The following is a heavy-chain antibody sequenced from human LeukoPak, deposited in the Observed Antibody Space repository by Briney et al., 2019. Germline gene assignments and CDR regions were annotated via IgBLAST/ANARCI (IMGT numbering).Heavy chain of an antibody. CDR2: ISGSGGST. Sequence: PGGSLRLSCAASGFTFSSYAMSWVRQAPGKGLEWVSAISGSGGSTYYADSVKGRFTISRDNAKNSLYLQMNSLRAEDTAVYYCARVFSYCSSTSCSSFDYWGQGTLVTVSS. D-gene: IGHD2-2*01. V-gene: IGHV3-23*01. J-gene: IGHJ4*02. CDR1: GFTFSSYA. CDR3: ARVFSYCSSTSCSSFDY.